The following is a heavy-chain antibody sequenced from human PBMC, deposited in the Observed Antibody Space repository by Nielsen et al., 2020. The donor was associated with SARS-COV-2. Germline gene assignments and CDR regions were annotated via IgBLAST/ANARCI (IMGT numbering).Heavy chain of an antibody. V-gene: IGHV3-15*01. CDR3: ARDGKDSKRWHQRVDY. Sequence: GESLKISCRASGFIFRDVWMSWVRQAPRKGLEWVGRIKSKIDGGTTDYAAAVKGRFTISRDNAKNSLYLQMNSLRVEDTALYYCARDGKDSKRWHQRVDYCGQGTMVTVSS. CDR2: IKSKIDGGTT. CDR1: GFIFRDVW. J-gene: IGHJ4*02. D-gene: IGHD2-15*01.